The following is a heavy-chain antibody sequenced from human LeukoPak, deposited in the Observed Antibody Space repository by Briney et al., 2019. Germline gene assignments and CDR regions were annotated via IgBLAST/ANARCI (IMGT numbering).Heavy chain of an antibody. Sequence: SVKVSCKASGGTFNSYALGWVRQAPGQGLEWMGRIIPIFGTANYAQKFQGRVTITADKSTSTAYMELSSLRSEDTAVYYCARDLAYSGGDCDPGGDYWGQGTLVTVSS. V-gene: IGHV1-69*06. CDR1: GGTFNSYA. CDR3: ARDLAYSGGDCDPGGDY. J-gene: IGHJ4*02. CDR2: IIPIFGTA. D-gene: IGHD2-21*02.